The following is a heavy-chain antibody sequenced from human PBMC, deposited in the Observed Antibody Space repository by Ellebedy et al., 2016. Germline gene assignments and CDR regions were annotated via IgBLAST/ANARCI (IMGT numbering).Heavy chain of an antibody. J-gene: IGHJ5*02. CDR3: ARAAQGSSTSNNWFNP. CDR1: RGTFSSYA. CDR2: IIPIFGTA. Sequence: SVKVSXKASRGTFSSYAISWVRQAPGQGLEWMGGIIPIFGTANYAQKFQGRVTITADESASTAYMELSSLRSEDTAVYYCARAAQGSSTSNNWFNPWGQGTLVTVSS. D-gene: IGHD2-2*01. V-gene: IGHV1-69*13.